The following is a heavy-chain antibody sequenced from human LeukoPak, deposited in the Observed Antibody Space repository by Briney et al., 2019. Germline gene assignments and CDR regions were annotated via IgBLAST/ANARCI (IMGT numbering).Heavy chain of an antibody. Sequence: SETLSLTCTVSGGSISSYYWSWIRQPPGKGLEWIGYIYYSGSTNYNPSLKSRGTISVDTSKNQFSLKLSSVTAADTAVYYCARHLWDYTYYYMDVWGKGTTVTVSS. D-gene: IGHD7-27*01. J-gene: IGHJ6*03. V-gene: IGHV4-59*08. CDR1: GGSISSYY. CDR2: IYYSGST. CDR3: ARHLWDYTYYYMDV.